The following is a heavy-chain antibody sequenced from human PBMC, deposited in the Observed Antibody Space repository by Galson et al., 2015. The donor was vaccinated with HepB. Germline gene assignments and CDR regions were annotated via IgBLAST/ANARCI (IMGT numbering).Heavy chain of an antibody. CDR2: IIPILGIA. CDR1: GGTFSSYA. J-gene: IGHJ4*02. CDR3: ARDKTIAAAGGYYFDY. D-gene: IGHD6-13*01. Sequence: SVKVSCKASGGTFSSYAISWVRQAPGQGLEWMGRIIPILGIANYAQKFQGRVTITADKSTSTAYMELSSLRSEDTAVYYCARDKTIAAAGGYYFDYWGQGTLVTVSS. V-gene: IGHV1-69*04.